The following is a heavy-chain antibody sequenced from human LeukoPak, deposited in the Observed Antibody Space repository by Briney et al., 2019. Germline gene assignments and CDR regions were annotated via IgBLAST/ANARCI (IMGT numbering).Heavy chain of an antibody. J-gene: IGHJ4*02. D-gene: IGHD3-16*02. CDR2: ISWNSGSI. V-gene: IGHV3-9*01. CDR3: AKDMGLRLGELSLVDY. CDR1: GFTFDDYA. Sequence: PGRSLRLSCAASGFTFDDYAMHWVRQAPGKGLEWVSGISWNSGSIGYADSVKGRFTISRDNAKNSLYLQMNSLRAEDTALYYCAKDMGLRLGELSLVDYWGQGTLVIVSS.